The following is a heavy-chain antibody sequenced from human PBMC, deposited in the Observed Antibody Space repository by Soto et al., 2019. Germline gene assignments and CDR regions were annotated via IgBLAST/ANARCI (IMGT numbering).Heavy chain of an antibody. CDR3: ARPAAAGKYYSGTDV. CDR2: IYPGDSDT. Sequence: GESLKISCKGSGYSFTSYWIGWVRQMPGKGLEWMGIIYPGDSDTRYSPSFQGQVTIPADKSISTAYLQWSSLKASDTAMYYCARPAAAGKYYSGTDVWGQGTTVTVSS. D-gene: IGHD6-13*01. CDR1: GYSFTSYW. J-gene: IGHJ6*02. V-gene: IGHV5-51*01.